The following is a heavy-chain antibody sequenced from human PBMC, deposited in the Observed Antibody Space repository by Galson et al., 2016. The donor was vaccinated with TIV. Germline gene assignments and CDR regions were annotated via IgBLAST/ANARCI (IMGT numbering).Heavy chain of an antibody. V-gene: IGHV1-8*02. Sequence: SVKVSCKAPGYTFTSYDINWVRRATGQGLEWMGWMNPNSGNTGYAQKFRGRVTMTRNTSVRTAYMELSSLRSEDTAVYYCARGGDYGDYWGQGTLVTVSS. J-gene: IGHJ4*02. CDR1: GYTFTSYD. CDR2: MNPNSGNT. CDR3: ARGGDYGDY. D-gene: IGHD4-17*01.